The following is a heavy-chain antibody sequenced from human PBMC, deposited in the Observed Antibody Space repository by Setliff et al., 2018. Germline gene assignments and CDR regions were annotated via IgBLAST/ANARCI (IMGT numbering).Heavy chain of an antibody. CDR2: ISGYNGNS. D-gene: IGHD3-10*01. CDR3: ARDLNRWVGEFAFDI. Sequence: ASVKVSCKTSGYIFNDYILSWVRQAPGRGLEWVGWISGYNGNSYYAPSLQGRVTLSTDTSTSTAFMEMRGLRSDDTAVYYCARDLNRWVGEFAFDIWGQGTMVTVSS. V-gene: IGHV1-18*01. CDR1: GYIFNDYI. J-gene: IGHJ3*02.